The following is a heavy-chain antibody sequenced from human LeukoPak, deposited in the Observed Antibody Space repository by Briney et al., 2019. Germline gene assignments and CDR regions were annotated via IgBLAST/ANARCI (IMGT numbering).Heavy chain of an antibody. CDR2: ISRGGDVT. Sequence: PGGTLRLSCAATGFTFNSYALSWVRQAPGKGLEWVSAISRGGDVTYYADAVEGRFTISRDNSKKTLFLQMSSLRAEDTATYYCTKEATATGYASDWGQGTLVTVSS. V-gene: IGHV3-23*01. CDR1: GFTFNSYA. CDR3: TKEATATGYASD. D-gene: IGHD1-1*01. J-gene: IGHJ4*02.